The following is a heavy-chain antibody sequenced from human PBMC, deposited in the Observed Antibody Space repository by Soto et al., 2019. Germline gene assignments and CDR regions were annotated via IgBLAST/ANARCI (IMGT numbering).Heavy chain of an antibody. J-gene: IGHJ5*02. CDR2: NNPSGGST. D-gene: IGHD2-15*01. CDR3: ARGYCSGGSCYWFDP. Sequence: QVQLVQSGAEVKKPGASVKVSCKASGYTFTSYYMHWVRQAPGQGLEWMGINNPSGGSTSYAKKFQGRVTMTRDTSTSTVYMELSSLRSEDTAVYYCARGYCSGGSCYWFDPWGQGTLVTVSS. CDR1: GYTFTSYY. V-gene: IGHV1-46*01.